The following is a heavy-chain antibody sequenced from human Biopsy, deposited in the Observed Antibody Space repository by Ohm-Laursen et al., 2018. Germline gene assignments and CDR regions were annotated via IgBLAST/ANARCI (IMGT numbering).Heavy chain of an antibody. D-gene: IGHD1/OR15-1a*01. CDR2: INQDGSEK. J-gene: IGHJ3*01. V-gene: IGHV3-7*01. Sequence: SLRLSCAASGFTFSTYWRTWVRQAPGKGLGWVANINQDGSEKYYVDSVKGRFTISRDNAKNSLYLQMTSLRAEDTAVYFCVRGWWNRSSLFLDHWGQGTMVTVSS. CDR3: VRGWWNRSSLFLDH. CDR1: GFTFSTYW.